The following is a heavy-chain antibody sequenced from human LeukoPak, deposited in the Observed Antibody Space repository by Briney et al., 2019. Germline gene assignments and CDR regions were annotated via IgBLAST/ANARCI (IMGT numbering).Heavy chain of an antibody. J-gene: IGHJ4*02. Sequence: SETLSLTCTVSGGSVSSSSYYWGWIRQPPGKGLEWIGSIYYSGSTYYNPSLKSRVTMSVDTSKNQFSLKLSSVTAADTAVYYCARREGNNFEYWGQGTLVTVSS. V-gene: IGHV4-39*01. CDR2: IYYSGST. CDR1: GGSVSSSSYY. D-gene: IGHD1-26*01. CDR3: ARREGNNFEY.